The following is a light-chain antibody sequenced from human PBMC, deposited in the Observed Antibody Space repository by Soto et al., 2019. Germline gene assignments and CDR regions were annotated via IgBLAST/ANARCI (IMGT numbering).Light chain of an antibody. CDR2: EGT. CDR1: SSDVGSYNL. CDR3: CSYAGAGTYV. J-gene: IGLJ1*01. V-gene: IGLV2-23*01. Sequence: ALTQPASVSGSPGQSITISCTGTSSDVGSYNLVSWYQQHPGKAPKLMIYEGTKRPSGVSNRFSGSKPGNTASLTIYGLQAEDGADYFCCSYAGAGTYVFGTGTKVTVL.